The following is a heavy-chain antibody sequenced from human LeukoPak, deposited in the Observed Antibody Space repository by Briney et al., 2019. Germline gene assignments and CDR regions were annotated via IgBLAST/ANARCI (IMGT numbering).Heavy chain of an antibody. V-gene: IGHV4-34*01. CDR1: GGSFSGYY. D-gene: IGHD3-22*01. CDR2: INHSGST. Sequence: PSETLSLTCAVYGGSFSGYYWSWIRQPPGKGLEWIGEINHSGSTNYNPSLKSRVTISVDTSKNQFSLKLSSVTAADTAVYYCARVPLYYDSSGYRKPYYFDYWGQGTLVTVSS. CDR3: ARVPLYYDSSGYRKPYYFDY. J-gene: IGHJ4*02.